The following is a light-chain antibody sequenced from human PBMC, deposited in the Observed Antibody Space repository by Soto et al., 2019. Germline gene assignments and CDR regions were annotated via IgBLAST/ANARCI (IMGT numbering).Light chain of an antibody. CDR2: EVS. Sequence: QSVLTQPASVSGSDGQSITISCTGTSSDVGGYNYVSWYQQHPGKAPKLMIYEVSNRPSGVSNRFSGSKSGNTASLTISGLQAEDEADYYCSSYTSSSPYVFGTGTKVTVL. J-gene: IGLJ1*01. V-gene: IGLV2-14*01. CDR1: SSDVGGYNY. CDR3: SSYTSSSPYV.